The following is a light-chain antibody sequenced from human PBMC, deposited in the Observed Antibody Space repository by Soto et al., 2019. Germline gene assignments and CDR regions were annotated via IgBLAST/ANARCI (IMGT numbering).Light chain of an antibody. J-gene: IGLJ2*01. V-gene: IGLV2-23*02. CDR2: EVS. CDR3: CSYAGSSTYVV. CDR1: SSDVGSYNL. Sequence: ALTQPASVSGSPGQSITISCTGTSSDVGSYNLVSWYQQHPGKAPKLMIYEVSKRPSGVSNRFSGSKSGNTASLTISGLQAEDEADYYCCSYAGSSTYVVFGGGTKVTVL.